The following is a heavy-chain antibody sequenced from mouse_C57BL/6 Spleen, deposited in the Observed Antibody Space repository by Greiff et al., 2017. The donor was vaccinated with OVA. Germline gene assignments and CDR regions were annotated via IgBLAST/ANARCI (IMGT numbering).Heavy chain of an antibody. Sequence: VQLQQSGPELVKPGASVKISCKASGYAFSSSWMNWVKQRPGKGLEWIGRIYPGDGDTNYNGKFKGKATLTADKSSSTAYMQLSSLTSEDSAVYFCARPDGYYRSYYAMDYWGQGTSVTVSS. V-gene: IGHV1-82*01. CDR2: IYPGDGDT. CDR1: GYAFSSSW. CDR3: ARPDGYYRSYYAMDY. D-gene: IGHD2-3*01. J-gene: IGHJ4*01.